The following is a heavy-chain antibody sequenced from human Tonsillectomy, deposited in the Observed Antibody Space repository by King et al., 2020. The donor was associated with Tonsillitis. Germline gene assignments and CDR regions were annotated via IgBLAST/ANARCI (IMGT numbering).Heavy chain of an antibody. V-gene: IGHV1-69*12. J-gene: IGHJ3*02. CDR1: GGAFSSYG. D-gene: IGHD3-22*01. CDR2: IIPIFGTP. Sequence: QLVQSGAEVKKPGSSVKVSCKASGGAFSSYGIGWVRQAPGQGLEWVGGIIPIFGTPNYAQKFQGTVTITADGSTSTAYMELSSLRSEDTAVYYCARYGEYYDASGFYYFPFDIWGQGTMITVAS. CDR3: ARYGEYYDASGFYYFPFDI.